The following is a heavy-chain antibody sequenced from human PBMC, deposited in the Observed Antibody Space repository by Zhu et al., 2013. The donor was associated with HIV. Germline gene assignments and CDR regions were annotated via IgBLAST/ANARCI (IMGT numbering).Heavy chain of an antibody. CDR1: GFTFGDYA. D-gene: IGHD6-13*01. CDR3: TREIAAAP. Sequence: EVQLVESGGGLVQPGRSLRLSCTASGFTFGDYAMSWVRQAPGKGLEWVGFIRSKAYGGTTEYAASVKGRFTISRDDSKSIAYLQMNSLKTEDTAVYYCTREIAAAPWGQGTLVTVSS. V-gene: IGHV3-49*04. J-gene: IGHJ5*02. CDR2: IRSKAYGGTT.